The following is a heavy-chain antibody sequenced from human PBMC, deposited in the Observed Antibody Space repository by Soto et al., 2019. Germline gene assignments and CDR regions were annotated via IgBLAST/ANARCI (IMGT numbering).Heavy chain of an antibody. CDR2: TYYRSKWYN. D-gene: IGHD2-15*01. CDR1: GDSVSSNSAA. J-gene: IGHJ6*02. CDR3: AREGDCSGGSCYSSFYYYYSYGMDV. V-gene: IGHV6-1*01. Sequence: PSQTLSLTCAISGDSVSSNSAAWNWIRQSPSRGLEWLGRTYYRSKWYNDYAVSVKSRITINPDTSKNQFSLQLNSVTPDDTAVYYCAREGDCSGGSCYSSFYYYYSYGMDVWGQGTTVTVSS.